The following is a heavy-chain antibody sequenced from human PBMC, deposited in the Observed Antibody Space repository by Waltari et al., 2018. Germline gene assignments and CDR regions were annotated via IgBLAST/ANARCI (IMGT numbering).Heavy chain of an antibody. CDR1: GFTFGDHY. J-gene: IGHJ3*01. Sequence: QLVESGGGLVQPGGSLRLSCVGSGFTFGDHYFDWVRQAPGKGRGWVGRARDRPNSYTTEYAASVKNRFTISRDDSKNSLFLQMNNLKSEDTAMYYCARAYTGSPISRVFALDVWGQGTMVTVSS. V-gene: IGHV3-72*01. D-gene: IGHD1-26*01. CDR3: ARAYTGSPISRVFALDV. CDR2: ARDRPNSYTT.